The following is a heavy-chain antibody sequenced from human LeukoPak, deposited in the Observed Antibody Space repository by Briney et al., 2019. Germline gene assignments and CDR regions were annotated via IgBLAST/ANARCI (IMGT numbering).Heavy chain of an antibody. CDR1: GFTFSSYG. D-gene: IGHD3-22*01. CDR2: IWYDGSNK. V-gene: IGHV3-33*01. J-gene: IGHJ4*02. CDR3: ARGENYYDSSPPFNY. Sequence: GGSLRLSCAASGFTFSSYGMHWVRQAPGKGLEWVAVIWYDGSNKYYADSVKGRFTISRDNSKNTLYLQMNSLRAEDTAVYYCARGENYYDSSPPFNYWGQGTLVTVSS.